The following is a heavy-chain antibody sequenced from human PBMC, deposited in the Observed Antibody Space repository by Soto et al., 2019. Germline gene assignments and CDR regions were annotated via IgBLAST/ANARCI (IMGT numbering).Heavy chain of an antibody. CDR1: GGTFSSYR. D-gene: IGHD6-13*01. V-gene: IGHV1-69*01. J-gene: IGHJ4*02. CDR2: IVPIYRTA. Sequence: QVQLVQSGAEVKKPGSSVKVSCKASGGTFSSYRINWVRQAPGQGLEWVGGIVPIYRTADYAQKFQGRVTITADESARTSYMELRSLKSQDTAVYYCVRDSGAKISSRWGQGTLVTVSS. CDR3: VRDSGAKISSR.